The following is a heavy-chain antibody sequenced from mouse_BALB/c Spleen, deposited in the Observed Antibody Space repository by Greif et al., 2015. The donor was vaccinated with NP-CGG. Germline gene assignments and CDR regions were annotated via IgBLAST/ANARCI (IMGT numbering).Heavy chain of an antibody. CDR1: GFNIKDYY. Sequence: DVKLQESGAELVRPGALVKLSCKASGFNIKDYYMHWVKQRPEQGLEWIGWIDPENCSTIYDPKFQGKASITADTSSNTAYLQLSSLTSEDTAVYYCALYGNYEAWFAYWGQGTLVTVSA. CDR2: IDPENCST. D-gene: IGHD2-1*01. V-gene: IGHV14-1*02. CDR3: ALYGNYEAWFAY. J-gene: IGHJ3*01.